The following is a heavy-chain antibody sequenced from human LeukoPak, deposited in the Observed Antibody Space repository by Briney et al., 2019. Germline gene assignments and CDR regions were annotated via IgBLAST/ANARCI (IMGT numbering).Heavy chain of an antibody. CDR1: GYTFISYG. CDR3: AREGGVGPTAPPDYYSYQMDV. V-gene: IGHV1-18*01. CDR2: ISPYTTET. J-gene: IGHJ6*03. Sequence: ASVKLSCKASGYTFISYGITWVRQAPGQGLEWMGWISPYTTETNYAQTLQVRVTMTTDTSTSTAYMEVRSLSSADTAVYYCAREGGVGPTAPPDYYSYQMDVWGKGTTVTVSS. D-gene: IGHD1-26*01.